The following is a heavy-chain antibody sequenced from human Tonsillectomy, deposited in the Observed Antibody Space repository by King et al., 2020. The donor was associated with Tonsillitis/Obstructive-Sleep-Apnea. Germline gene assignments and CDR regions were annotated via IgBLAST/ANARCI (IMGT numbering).Heavy chain of an antibody. CDR2: INHSGST. V-gene: IGHV4-34*01. CDR1: GGSFSGYY. D-gene: IGHD2-21*01. J-gene: IGHJ6*03. Sequence: VQLQKWGAGLLKPSETLSLTCAVYGGSFSGYYWSWIRQPPGKGLEWIGEINHSGSTNFNPSLKSRVTISVDTSKNQFSLKLSSVTAADTAVYYCARDWNYYYYYMDVWGKGTTVTVSS. CDR3: ARDWNYYYYYMDV.